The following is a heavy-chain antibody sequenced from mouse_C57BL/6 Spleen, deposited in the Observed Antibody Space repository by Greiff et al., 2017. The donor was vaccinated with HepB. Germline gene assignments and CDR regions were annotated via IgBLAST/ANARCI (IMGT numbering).Heavy chain of an antibody. Sequence: EVKLVESEGGLVQPGSSLKLSCTASGFTFSDYYMAWVRQVPEKGLEWVANINYDGSSTYYLDSLKSRFIISRDNAKNSLYLQMSSLKSEDTATYYCAREAYYWYFDVWGTGTTVTVSS. CDR1: GFTFSDYY. J-gene: IGHJ1*03. CDR2: INYDGSST. V-gene: IGHV5-16*01. CDR3: AREAYYWYFDV.